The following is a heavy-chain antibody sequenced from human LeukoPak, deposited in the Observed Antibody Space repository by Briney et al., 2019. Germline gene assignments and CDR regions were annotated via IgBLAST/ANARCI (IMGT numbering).Heavy chain of an antibody. V-gene: IGHV1-2*02. CDR3: ARGGGVAGTVDY. CDR1: GYTFTGYY. D-gene: IGHD6-19*01. J-gene: IGHJ4*02. Sequence: ASVKVSCKASGYTFTGYYMHWVRQAPGQGLEWMGWINPNSGGTNYAQKFQGRVTMTRDMSTSTVYMELSSLRSEDTAVYYCARGGGVAGTVDYWGQGTLVTVSS. CDR2: INPNSGGT.